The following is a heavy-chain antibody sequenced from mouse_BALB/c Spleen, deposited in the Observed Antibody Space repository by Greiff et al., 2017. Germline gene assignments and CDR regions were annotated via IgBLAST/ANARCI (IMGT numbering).Heavy chain of an antibody. CDR2: IWGGGST. CDR1: GFSLSRYS. J-gene: IGHJ4*01. Sequence: VKLVESGPGLVAPSQSLSITCTVSGFSLSRYSVHWVRQPPGKGLEWLGMIWGGGSTDYNSALKSRLSISKDNSKSQVFLKMNSLQTDDTAMYYCARNGYYGSSYRYAMDYWGQGTSVTVSS. D-gene: IGHD1-1*01. CDR3: ARNGYYGSSYRYAMDY. V-gene: IGHV2-6-4*01.